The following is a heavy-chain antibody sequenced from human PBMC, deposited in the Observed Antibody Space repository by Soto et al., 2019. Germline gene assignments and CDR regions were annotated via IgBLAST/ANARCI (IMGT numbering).Heavy chain of an antibody. Sequence: GASVKVSCKASGGTFSSYAISWVRQAPGQGLEWMGGIIPIFGTANYAQKFQGRVTITADESTSTAYMELSSLRSEDTAVYYCAHLSLPRVVIPRVLWYFDLWGRGTLVTVSS. CDR1: GGTFSSYA. CDR2: IIPIFGTA. J-gene: IGHJ2*01. V-gene: IGHV1-69*13. D-gene: IGHD3-3*01. CDR3: AHLSLPRVVIPRVLWYFDL.